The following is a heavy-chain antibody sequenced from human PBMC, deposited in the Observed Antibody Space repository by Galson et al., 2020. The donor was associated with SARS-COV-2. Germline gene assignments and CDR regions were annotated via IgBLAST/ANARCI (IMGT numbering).Heavy chain of an antibody. CDR3: AKDRGSSSWYSVGMDV. CDR2: ISWNSGSI. V-gene: IGHV3-9*01. CDR1: GFTFDDDA. J-gene: IGHJ6*02. D-gene: IGHD6-13*01. Sequence: GGSLRLSCAASGFTFDDDAMHWVRQAPGKGLEWVSGISWNSGSIGYADSVKGRFTISRDNAKNSLYLQMNSLRAEDTALYYCAKDRGSSSWYSVGMDVWGQGTTVTVSS.